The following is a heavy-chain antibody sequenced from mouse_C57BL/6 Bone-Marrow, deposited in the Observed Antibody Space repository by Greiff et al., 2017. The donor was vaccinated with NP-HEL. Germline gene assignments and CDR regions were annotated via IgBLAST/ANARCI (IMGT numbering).Heavy chain of an antibody. Sequence: QVQLQQSGPGLVQPSQSLSITCTVSGFSLTSYGVHWVRQSPGKGLEWLGVIWSGGSTDYNAAFISRLSISKDNSKSQVFFKMNSLQADDTAIYYCASLYYAVWYFDVWGTGTTVTVSS. D-gene: IGHD2-1*01. CDR1: GFSLTSYG. CDR2: IWSGGST. CDR3: ASLYYAVWYFDV. V-gene: IGHV2-2*01. J-gene: IGHJ1*03.